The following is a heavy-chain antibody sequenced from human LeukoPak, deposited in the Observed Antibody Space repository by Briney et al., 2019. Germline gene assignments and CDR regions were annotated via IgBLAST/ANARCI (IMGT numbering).Heavy chain of an antibody. CDR1: GGSFSGYY. D-gene: IGHD1-26*01. V-gene: IGHV4-34*01. CDR3: ARGSKMLGYNWFDP. Sequence: SETLSLTCAVYGGSFSGYYWNWIRQPPGKGLEWIGEINHSGSTNYIPSLKSRVTISVDTSKNQFSLKLGSVTAADTAVYYCARGSKMLGYNWFDPWGQGTLVTVSS. CDR2: INHSGST. J-gene: IGHJ5*02.